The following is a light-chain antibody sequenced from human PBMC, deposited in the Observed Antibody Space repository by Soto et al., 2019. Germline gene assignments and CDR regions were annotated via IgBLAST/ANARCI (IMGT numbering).Light chain of an antibody. CDR3: CSYAGSYTFGLP. V-gene: IGLV2-11*01. J-gene: IGLJ2*01. CDR2: DVT. Sequence: QSALTQPRSVSGSPGQSVTISCTGTSSDVGGYNYVSWYQQHPGKAPKLMIYDVTKRPSGVPDRFSGSKSGNTASLTISGLQAEDEADYYCCSYAGSYTFGLPFGGGTKLTVL. CDR1: SSDVGGYNY.